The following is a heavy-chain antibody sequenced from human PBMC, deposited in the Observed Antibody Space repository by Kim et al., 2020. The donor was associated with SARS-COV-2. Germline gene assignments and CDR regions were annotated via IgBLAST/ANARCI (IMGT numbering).Heavy chain of an antibody. Sequence: GGSLRLSCAASGFTFSSYEMNWVRQAPGKGLEWVSYISSSGSTIYYADSVKGRFTISRDNAKNSLYLQMNSLRAEDTAVYYCASSNYDFWSGYYSYWGQGTLVTVSS. D-gene: IGHD3-3*01. CDR1: GFTFSSYE. CDR3: ASSNYDFWSGYYSY. V-gene: IGHV3-48*03. J-gene: IGHJ4*02. CDR2: ISSSGSTI.